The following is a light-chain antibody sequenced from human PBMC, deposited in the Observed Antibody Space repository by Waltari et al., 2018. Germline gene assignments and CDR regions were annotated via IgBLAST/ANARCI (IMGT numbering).Light chain of an antibody. V-gene: IGLV8-61*01. CDR2: KIN. CDR3: LFYMGSGIWV. J-gene: IGLJ3*02. CDR1: SVSISSTSH. Sequence: HTVVTQEPSLSVSPGGTVTLTCSLRSVSISSTSHVRCYQQTPGQAPRTLVYKINSRSSGVPDRFSGSVLGNKAALTITGAQADDESDYYCLFYMGSGIWVFGGGTKLTVL.